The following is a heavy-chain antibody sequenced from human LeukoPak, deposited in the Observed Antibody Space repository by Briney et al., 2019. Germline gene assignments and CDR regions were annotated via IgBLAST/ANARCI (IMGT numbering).Heavy chain of an antibody. J-gene: IGHJ5*02. CDR3: ARTMAPHYDFWLGDRGGQFDP. Sequence: GASVKVSCKASGYTYTSYAMHWVRQAPGQRLEWMGWINAGNGNTKYSQKFQGRVTITRDTSASTAYMELSSLRSEDTAVYYCARTMAPHYDFWLGDRGGQFDPWGQGTLVTVSS. V-gene: IGHV1-3*01. CDR2: INAGNGNT. CDR1: GYTYTSYA. D-gene: IGHD3-3*01.